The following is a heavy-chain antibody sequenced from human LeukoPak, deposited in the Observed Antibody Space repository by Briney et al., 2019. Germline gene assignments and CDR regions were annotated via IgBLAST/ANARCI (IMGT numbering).Heavy chain of an antibody. CDR2: IKQDGTDK. CDR3: ARLHNSGYSIN. D-gene: IGHD3-22*01. Sequence: GGSLRLSCAASGLSFSNYWMSWVRQAPGKALEWVANIKQDGTDKYYVDSVKGRFTVSRDNAKQSLYLQVNSLRVEDTAIYYYARLHNSGYSINWGQGTMVTVSS. CDR1: GLSFSNYW. J-gene: IGHJ3*01. V-gene: IGHV3-7*01.